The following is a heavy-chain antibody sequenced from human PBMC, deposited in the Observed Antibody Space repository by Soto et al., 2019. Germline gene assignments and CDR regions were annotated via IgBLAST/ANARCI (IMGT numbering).Heavy chain of an antibody. D-gene: IGHD2-15*01. CDR2: INSDGSSA. Sequence: GGSLRLSCAASGFPFSSYWMHWVRQAPGKGLVWVSRINSDGSSASYADSVKGRFTISRDNAKNTLYLQMNSLTAEDTAVYYCAILGGGLDSWGQGTLVTVSS. CDR3: AILGGGLDS. J-gene: IGHJ4*02. V-gene: IGHV3-74*01. CDR1: GFPFSSYW.